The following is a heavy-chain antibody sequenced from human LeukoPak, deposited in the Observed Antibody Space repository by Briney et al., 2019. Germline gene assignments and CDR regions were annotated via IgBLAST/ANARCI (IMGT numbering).Heavy chain of an antibody. CDR2: NYYSGST. CDR1: GGSIRSHY. J-gene: IGHJ6*03. CDR3: ARDKNDFWSGYYRGGYYYYYYMDV. D-gene: IGHD3-3*01. Sequence: SQTLALICTVSGGSIRSHYWRWIRQPPGKGLEWVGYNYYSGSTNYNPSLKSRVTISVDTSKNQFSLKLSSVTAADTAVYYCARDKNDFWSGYYRGGYYYYYYMDVWGKGTTVTVSS. V-gene: IGHV4-59*11.